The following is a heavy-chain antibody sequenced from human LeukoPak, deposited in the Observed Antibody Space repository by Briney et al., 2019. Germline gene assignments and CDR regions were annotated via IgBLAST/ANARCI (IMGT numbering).Heavy chain of an antibody. CDR2: INHRGST. CDR3: ARGQVAQRPQH. Sequence: SETLSLTCAVYGGSFSGYFWRWIRPSPGKGLEWIGEINHRGSTNYNPSLKSRVTISVDTSKNEFSLKLTSVTAADTAVYYCARGQVAQRPQHWGQGTLVTVSS. CDR1: GGSFSGYF. J-gene: IGHJ1*01. D-gene: IGHD6-25*01. V-gene: IGHV4-34*01.